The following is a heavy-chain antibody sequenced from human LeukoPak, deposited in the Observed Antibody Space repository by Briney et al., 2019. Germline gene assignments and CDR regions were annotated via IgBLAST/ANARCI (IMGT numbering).Heavy chain of an antibody. CDR3: ARESLGPASSWGN. CDR1: GFSFNSYS. Sequence: GGSLRLSCAASGFSFNSYSMNWVRQAPGKGLEWVSYITGSGSTIYYADSVKGRFTISRDNAQNSLYLQMNSLRAEDTAVYYCARESLGPASSWGNWGPGTLVTVSS. J-gene: IGHJ4*02. CDR2: ITGSGSTI. V-gene: IGHV3-48*04. D-gene: IGHD6-13*01.